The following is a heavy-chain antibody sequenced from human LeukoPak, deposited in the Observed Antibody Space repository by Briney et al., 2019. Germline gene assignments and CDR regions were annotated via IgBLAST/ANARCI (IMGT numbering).Heavy chain of an antibody. Sequence: GASVKVSCKASGYTFTSYGISWVRQAPGQGLQWMGWISAYNGNTNYAQKLQGRVTMTTDTSTSTAYMELRSLRSDDTAVYYCARTTVTTSPVGSRVEWFDPWGQGTLVTVSS. CDR2: ISAYNGNT. CDR3: ARTTVTTSPVGSRVEWFDP. J-gene: IGHJ5*02. D-gene: IGHD4-17*01. V-gene: IGHV1-18*01. CDR1: GYTFTSYG.